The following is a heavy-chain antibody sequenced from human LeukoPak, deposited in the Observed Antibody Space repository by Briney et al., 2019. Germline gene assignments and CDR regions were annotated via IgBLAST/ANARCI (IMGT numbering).Heavy chain of an antibody. Sequence: PGGSLRLSCAASGFTFSSYGMHWVRQAPGKGLEWVAHMSYDEGTKYYADSVKGRFTISRDNSKNTLYLQMNSLRAEDTAFYYCARGGAYCRGDCPLDAFDPWGQGTMVTVSS. J-gene: IGHJ3*01. D-gene: IGHD2-21*02. CDR2: MSYDEGTK. CDR1: GFTFSSYG. CDR3: ARGGAYCRGDCPLDAFDP. V-gene: IGHV3-30*03.